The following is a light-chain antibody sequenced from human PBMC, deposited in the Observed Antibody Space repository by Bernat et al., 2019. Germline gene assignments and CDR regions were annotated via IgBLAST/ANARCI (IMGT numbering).Light chain of an antibody. J-gene: IGLJ3*02. CDR2: DVS. CDR3: SSVSTTSTPVV. V-gene: IGLV2-14*03. CDR1: SSDVGAYNY. Sequence: QSALTQPASVSGSPAQSITLSCTGTSSDVGAYNYVSWYQQHPGKAPKLMIFDVSTRPSGVSDRFSGSKSGNTASLTISGLRAEDEADYYCSSVSTTSTPVVFGGGTKLTVL.